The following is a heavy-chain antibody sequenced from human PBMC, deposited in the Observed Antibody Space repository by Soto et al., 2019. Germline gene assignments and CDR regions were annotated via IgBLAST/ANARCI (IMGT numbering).Heavy chain of an antibody. CDR2: IYYSGST. CDR1: GGSISSYY. Sequence: SETLSLTCTVSGGSISSYYWSWIRQPPGKGPEWIGYIYYSGSTNYNPSLKSRVTISVDTSKNQFSLKLSSVTAADTAVYYCARSPLRGTMAGWGWFDPWGQGTLVTVSS. V-gene: IGHV4-59*01. D-gene: IGHD3-3*01. J-gene: IGHJ5*02. CDR3: ARSPLRGTMAGWGWFDP.